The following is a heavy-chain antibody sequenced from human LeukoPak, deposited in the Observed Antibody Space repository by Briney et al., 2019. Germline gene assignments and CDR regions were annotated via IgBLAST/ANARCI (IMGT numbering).Heavy chain of an antibody. D-gene: IGHD4-17*01. CDR1: GGSFSGYY. Sequence: SETLSLTCAVYGGSFSGYYWSWIRQPPGKGLEWIGEINHSGSTNYNPSLKSRVTISVDTSKNQFSLKLSSVTAADTAVYYCARGISDYGDYHNWFDPWGQGTLVTVSS. V-gene: IGHV4-34*01. CDR2: INHSGST. J-gene: IGHJ5*02. CDR3: ARGISDYGDYHNWFDP.